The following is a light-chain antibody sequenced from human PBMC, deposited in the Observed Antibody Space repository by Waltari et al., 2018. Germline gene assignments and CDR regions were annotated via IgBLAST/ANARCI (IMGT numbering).Light chain of an antibody. Sequence: SYVLTQPPSVSVAPGETARITCGGNNIGIKSVRWFQQKPGQAPVLVIYYDTDRPSGCPERFSGSNSGNTATLTISRVEAGDEADYYCQVWDSGSAHQVFGGGTKVTVL. CDR1: NIGIKS. CDR2: YDT. CDR3: QVWDSGSAHQV. V-gene: IGLV3-21*04. J-gene: IGLJ3*02.